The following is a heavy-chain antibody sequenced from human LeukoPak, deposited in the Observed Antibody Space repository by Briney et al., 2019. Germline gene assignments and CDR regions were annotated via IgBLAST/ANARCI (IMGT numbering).Heavy chain of an antibody. D-gene: IGHD3-22*01. V-gene: IGHV3-30*04. CDR2: ISSDGSYK. CDR3: ARGLAYYYDSTAYFLDY. J-gene: IGHJ4*02. Sequence: GGSLRLSCAASGFTFRSYAIHWVRQAPGQGLEWVTIISSDGSYKNYADSAKGRFTISRDNPKNTLYLQMNSLRPEDTAVYYCARGLAYYYDSTAYFLDYWGQGTLVTVSS. CDR1: GFTFRSYA.